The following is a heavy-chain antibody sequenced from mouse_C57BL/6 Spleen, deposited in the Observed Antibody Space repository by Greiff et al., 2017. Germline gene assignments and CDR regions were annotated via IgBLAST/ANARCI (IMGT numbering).Heavy chain of an antibody. D-gene: IGHD2-4*01. V-gene: IGHV1-72*01. Sequence: QVQLQQPGAELVKPGASVKLSCKASGYTFTSYWMHWVKQRPGRGLEWIGRIDPNSGGTKYNEKFKSKATLTVDKPSSTAYMQLSSLTSEDSAVYYCARENYDCGGFAYWGQGTLVTVSA. J-gene: IGHJ3*01. CDR1: GYTFTSYW. CDR2: IDPNSGGT. CDR3: ARENYDCGGFAY.